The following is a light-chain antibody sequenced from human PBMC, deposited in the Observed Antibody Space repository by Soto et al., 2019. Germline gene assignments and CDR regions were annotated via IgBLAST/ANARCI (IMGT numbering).Light chain of an antibody. V-gene: IGKV1-5*01. CDR1: QSISPW. CDR3: QQYATWPRT. CDR2: DAS. J-gene: IGKJ2*01. Sequence: DIQMTQSPSTLSASVGDRVTITCRASQSISPWLAWYQQKPGKAPKLLIFDASNLESGVPSRFSGSGSGTEFTLTISSLQSADFGVYYCQQYATWPRTFGQGTK.